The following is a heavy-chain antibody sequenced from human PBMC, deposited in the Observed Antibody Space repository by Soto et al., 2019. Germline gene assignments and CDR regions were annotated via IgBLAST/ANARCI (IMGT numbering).Heavy chain of an antibody. Sequence: SETLSLTCAVYGGSCSGYYWSWIRQPPGKGLEWIGEINHSGSTNYNPSLKSRVTISVDTSKNQFSLKLSSVTAADTAVYYCARVQGRYCSGGSCSSYYYYYGMDVWGQGTTVTVSS. CDR1: GGSCSGYY. CDR3: ARVQGRYCSGGSCSSYYYYYGMDV. D-gene: IGHD2-15*01. CDR2: INHSGST. J-gene: IGHJ6*02. V-gene: IGHV4-34*01.